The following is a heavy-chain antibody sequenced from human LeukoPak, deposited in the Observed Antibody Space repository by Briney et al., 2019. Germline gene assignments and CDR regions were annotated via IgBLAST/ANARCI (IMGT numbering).Heavy chain of an antibody. D-gene: IGHD3-10*01. CDR1: GYTFTSYG. Sequence: ASVKVSCKASGYTFTSYGISWVRQAPGQGLEWMGWISAYNGNTNYAQKLQGRVTMTTDTSTSKAYMELRSLRSDDTAVYYCASTANGSGSYYNVHAFDIWGRGTMVTVSS. V-gene: IGHV1-18*01. CDR2: ISAYNGNT. CDR3: ASTANGSGSYYNVHAFDI. J-gene: IGHJ3*02.